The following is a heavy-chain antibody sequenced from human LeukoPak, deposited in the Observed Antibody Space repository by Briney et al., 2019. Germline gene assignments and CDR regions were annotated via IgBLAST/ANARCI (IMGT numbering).Heavy chain of an antibody. V-gene: IGHV4-34*01. CDR2: INHSGST. J-gene: IGHJ4*02. CDR3: ARLRGEWTDLDTAMVKSAFDY. Sequence: SETLSLTCAVYGGSFSGYYWSWIRQPPGKGLEWIGEINHSGSTNYNPSLKSRVTISVDTSKNQFSLKLSSVTAADTAVYYCARLRGEWTDLDTAMVKSAFDYWGQGTLVTVSS. D-gene: IGHD5-18*01. CDR1: GGSFSGYY.